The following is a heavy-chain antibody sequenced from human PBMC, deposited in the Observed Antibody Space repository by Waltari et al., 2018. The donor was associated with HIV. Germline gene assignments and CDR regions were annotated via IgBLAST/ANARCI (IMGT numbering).Heavy chain of an antibody. J-gene: IGHJ4*02. CDR1: GFSVRNHW. D-gene: IGHD3-9*01. V-gene: IGHV3-74*01. Sequence: VQLVESGGGSIKTGGSLRLSCAGSGFSVRNHWMDWVRQGPGKGLVLFARMNSDGSTRNYADAVKGRFVISRDNSRNTVYLQLNSVKVEDTAVYFCARASHYIEFSTFDGDYYFDLWGRGTRVAVSS. CDR2: MNSDGSTR. CDR3: ARASHYIEFSTFDGDYYFDL.